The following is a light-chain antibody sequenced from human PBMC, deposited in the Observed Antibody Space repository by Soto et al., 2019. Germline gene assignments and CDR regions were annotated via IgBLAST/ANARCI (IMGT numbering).Light chain of an antibody. V-gene: IGLV2-11*01. CDR3: CSYAGDFYV. Sequence: QSALTQPRSVSGSPGQSVAISCTGTTSDVGGYDYVSCHQQHPGKAPELIIFDVSKRPSGVPDRFSGSKSGNTASLTISGLQAEDEADYFCCSYAGDFYVFGSGTKLTVL. CDR1: TSDVGGYDY. CDR2: DVS. J-gene: IGLJ1*01.